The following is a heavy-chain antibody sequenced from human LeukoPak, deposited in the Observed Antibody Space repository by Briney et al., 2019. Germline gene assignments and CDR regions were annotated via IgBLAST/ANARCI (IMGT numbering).Heavy chain of an antibody. D-gene: IGHD1-26*01. V-gene: IGHV5-51*03. Sequence: KPGESLKISCQGSGYSFTSYWIAWVRQMPGKGLEWMGIIYPGDSDTRYSPSFQGQVTISADKSISTAYLQWSSLKASDTAMYYCARRVGNSGSLRNFDYWGQGTLVTVSS. CDR1: GYSFTSYW. CDR3: ARRVGNSGSLRNFDY. J-gene: IGHJ4*02. CDR2: IYPGDSDT.